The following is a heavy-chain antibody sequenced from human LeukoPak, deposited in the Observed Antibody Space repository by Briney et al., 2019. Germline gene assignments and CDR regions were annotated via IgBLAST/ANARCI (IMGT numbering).Heavy chain of an antibody. CDR2: IKQDGGEE. Sequence: PGGSLRLSCAASGFTFSSYWMSWVRQTPGKGLEWVANIKQDGGEEYYVDSVKGRFTISRDSAKNSLYLQMSSLRAEDTAVYYCARDKDVGATLLDYWGQGTLVTVSS. D-gene: IGHD1-26*01. CDR3: ARDKDVGATLLDY. J-gene: IGHJ4*02. CDR1: GFTFSSYW. V-gene: IGHV3-7*01.